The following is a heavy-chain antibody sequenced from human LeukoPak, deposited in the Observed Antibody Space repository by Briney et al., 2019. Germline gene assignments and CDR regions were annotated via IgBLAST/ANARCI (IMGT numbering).Heavy chain of an antibody. CDR3: ARFSGYCSSTSCMTTRYNWFDP. CDR2: IYYSGST. Sequence: PSETLSLTCTVSGGSISSGGYYWSWLRQRPGKGLEWIGYIYYSGSTYYNPSLKSRVTISVDTSKNQFSLKLSSVTAADTAVYYCARFSGYCSSTSCMTTRYNWFDPWGQGTLVTVSS. J-gene: IGHJ5*02. CDR1: GGSISSGGYY. V-gene: IGHV4-31*03. D-gene: IGHD2-2*03.